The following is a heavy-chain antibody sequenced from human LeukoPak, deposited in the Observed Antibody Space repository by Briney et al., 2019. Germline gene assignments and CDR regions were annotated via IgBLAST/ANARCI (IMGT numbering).Heavy chain of an antibody. Sequence: GGSLRLSCAASGFTFSSYGMHWVRQAPGKGLEWVAVIWYDGSNKYYADSVKGRFTISRDNSKNTLYLQMNSLRAEDTAVYYCARDTYYYGSGSYSAPDYWGQGTLVTVSS. V-gene: IGHV3-33*01. CDR2: IWYDGSNK. CDR1: GFTFSSYG. D-gene: IGHD3-10*01. J-gene: IGHJ4*02. CDR3: ARDTYYYGSGSYSAPDY.